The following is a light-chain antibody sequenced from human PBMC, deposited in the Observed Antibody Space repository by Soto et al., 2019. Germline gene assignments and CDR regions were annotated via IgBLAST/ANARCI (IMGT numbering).Light chain of an antibody. CDR1: QSVISTY. CDR3: QQYRDSLGT. Sequence: EIVLTQSPGTLSLSPGERATLSCRASQSVISTYLAWYQQKPGQAPRLLIYGASGRATGIPDRFSGSGSGTDFTLTISRLEREDFAVYYCQQYRDSLGTFGQGTKVEIK. J-gene: IGKJ1*01. V-gene: IGKV3-20*01. CDR2: GAS.